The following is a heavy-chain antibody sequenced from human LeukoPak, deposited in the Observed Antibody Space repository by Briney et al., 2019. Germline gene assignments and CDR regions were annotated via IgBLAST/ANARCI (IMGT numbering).Heavy chain of an antibody. J-gene: IGHJ4*02. CDR2: INPNDGDT. D-gene: IGHD2-2*01. V-gene: IGHV1-2*02. CDR1: GYTFTDYY. CDR3: ARANFPYCSSTTCLFDY. Sequence: ASVKVSCKASGYTFTDYYMHWVRQAPGQGFEWMGWINPNDGDTSYAQKFQGRVTMTRDTSISTAHMEVSRLRSDDTAVYYCARANFPYCSSTTCLFDYWGQGTLVTVSS.